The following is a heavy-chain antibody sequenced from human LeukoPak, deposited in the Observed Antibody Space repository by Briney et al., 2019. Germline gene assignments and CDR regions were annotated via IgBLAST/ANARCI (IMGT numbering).Heavy chain of an antibody. J-gene: IGHJ4*02. CDR2: IIPMLERT. CDR1: ADDFSSYL. Sequence: ASVKVSCKSSADDFSSYLITWVRQAPGQGLEWVGGIIPMLERTNHAQKFQGRVTMTADESTSTAYMELSSLRSEDTAVYYCARDREGWLQLDYWGQGTLVTVSS. D-gene: IGHD5-24*01. V-gene: IGHV1-69*13. CDR3: ARDREGWLQLDY.